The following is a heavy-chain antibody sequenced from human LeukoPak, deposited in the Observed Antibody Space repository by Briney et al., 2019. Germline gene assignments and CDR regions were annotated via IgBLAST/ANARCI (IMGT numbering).Heavy chain of an antibody. J-gene: IGHJ4*02. CDR1: GFPFTSYW. CDR2: IRDDGSQT. V-gene: IGHV3-7*01. Sequence: PGGSLRLSCVASGFPFTSYWMSWVRQAPGKGLERVANIRDDGSQTYSVDSVKGRFTLSRDNAKNSIYLQMNSLTTDDTAIYYCANWQFWSGYHFEYWGQGAHVTVSS. CDR3: ANWQFWSGYHFEY. D-gene: IGHD3-3*02.